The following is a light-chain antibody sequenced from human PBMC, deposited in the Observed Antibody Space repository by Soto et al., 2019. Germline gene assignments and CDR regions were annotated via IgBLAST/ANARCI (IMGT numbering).Light chain of an antibody. Sequence: DIQMTQSPSTLSASVGDRATITCRASQSISSWLAWYQQKPGKAPKLLIYDASSLESGVPSRFSGSGSETEFTLTISSLQTDDFANYYCQQYNSYPYTFGQGTKLEI. J-gene: IGKJ2*01. CDR1: QSISSW. CDR2: DAS. CDR3: QQYNSYPYT. V-gene: IGKV1-5*01.